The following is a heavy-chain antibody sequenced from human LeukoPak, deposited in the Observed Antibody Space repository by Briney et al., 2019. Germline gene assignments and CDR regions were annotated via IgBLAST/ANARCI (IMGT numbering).Heavy chain of an antibody. V-gene: IGHV3-11*01. CDR1: GFTFSDSY. J-gene: IGHJ4*02. Sequence: GGSLRLSCAASGFTFSDSYMSWMRQAPGKGLEYISYISSSGSTIYYADSVKGLFTLSSDNAKNSLSLEMNSLRAEDTAVYCCARGKYSFEYWGQGTLVTVSS. CDR2: ISSSGSTI. CDR3: ARGKYSFEY.